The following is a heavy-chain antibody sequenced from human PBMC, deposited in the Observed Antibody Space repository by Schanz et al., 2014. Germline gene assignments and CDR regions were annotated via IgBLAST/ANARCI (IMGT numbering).Heavy chain of an antibody. D-gene: IGHD2-15*01. Sequence: QVQLVQSGAEVKKPGASVKVSCKVSGYTFTSYGITWVRQAPGQGLEWMGWISANNGDTKYSQKFQGRVTMYIDTSKSTAYMELRSLRSDDTAVYYCAREVVAATRAFDLWGQGALVTVSS. V-gene: IGHV1-18*01. J-gene: IGHJ4*02. CDR2: ISANNGDT. CDR3: AREVVAATRAFDL. CDR1: GYTFTSYG.